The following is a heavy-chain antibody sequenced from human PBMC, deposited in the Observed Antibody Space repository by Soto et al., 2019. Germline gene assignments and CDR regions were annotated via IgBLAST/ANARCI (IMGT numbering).Heavy chain of an antibody. CDR1: GYTFTNYG. CDR3: ARPQNDILTDSYTNYFDS. Sequence: ASVKVSCKASGYTFTNYGLTWVRQAPGQGPEWVGWISAYNGNTHYAQRLQGRVAMTTDTSTSTAYMELRSLSSDDTAVYYCARPQNDILTDSYTNYFDSWGQGTPVTVSS. D-gene: IGHD3-9*01. CDR2: ISAYNGNT. V-gene: IGHV1-18*01. J-gene: IGHJ4*02.